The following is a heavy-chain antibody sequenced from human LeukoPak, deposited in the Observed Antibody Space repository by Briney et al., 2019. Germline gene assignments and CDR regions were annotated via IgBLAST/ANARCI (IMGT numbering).Heavy chain of an antibody. CDR2: IWYDGSNK. CDR3: ARGVRGSFDY. D-gene: IGHD3-10*01. CDR1: GFTFSSYG. J-gene: IGHJ4*02. V-gene: IGHV3-33*03. Sequence: PGRSLRLSCAASGFTFSSYGMHWVRQAPGKGLEWVAVIWYDGSNKYYADSVKGRFTISRDNAKNTLYLQMNSLRAEDTAVYYCARGVRGSFDYWGQGTLVTVSS.